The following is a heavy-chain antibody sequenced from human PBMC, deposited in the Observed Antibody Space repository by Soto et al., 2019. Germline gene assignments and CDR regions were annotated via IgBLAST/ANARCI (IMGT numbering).Heavy chain of an antibody. V-gene: IGHV3-30*18. D-gene: IGHD4-17*01. Sequence: PGGSLRLSRAASGFTFSSYGMHWVRQAPGKGLEWVAVISYDGSNKYYADSVKGRFTISRDNSKNTLYLQMNSLRAEDTAVYYCAKVPDYGDYDGYFDYWGQGTLVTVSS. CDR3: AKVPDYGDYDGYFDY. CDR1: GFTFSSYG. CDR2: ISYDGSNK. J-gene: IGHJ4*02.